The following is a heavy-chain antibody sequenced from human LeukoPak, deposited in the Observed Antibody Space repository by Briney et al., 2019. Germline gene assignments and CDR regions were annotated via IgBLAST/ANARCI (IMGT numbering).Heavy chain of an antibody. CDR1: GGSISSGGYY. V-gene: IGHV4-30-2*01. D-gene: IGHD2-2*01. CDR3: ARGGVVPAANYYYYYGMDV. CDR2: INHSGST. J-gene: IGHJ6*02. Sequence: RASQTLSLTCTVSGGSISSGGYYWSWIRQPPGKGLAWIGEINHSGSTNYNPSLKSRVTISVDTSKNQFSLKLSSVTAADTAVYYCARGGVVPAANYYYYYGMDVWGQGTTVTVSS.